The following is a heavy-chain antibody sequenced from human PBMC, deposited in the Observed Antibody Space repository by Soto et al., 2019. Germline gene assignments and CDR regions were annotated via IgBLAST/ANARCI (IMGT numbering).Heavy chain of an antibody. CDR2: ISSSSSYI. Sequence: GGSLRLSCAASGFTFSSYSMNWVRQAPGKGLEWVSSISSSSSYIYYADSVKGRFTISRDNAKNSLYLQMNSLRAADTAVYYCARQKGPVPKGEYGSGGSCYVVTAFDIWGQGTMVTVSS. J-gene: IGHJ3*02. CDR3: ARQKGPVPKGEYGSGGSCYVVTAFDI. V-gene: IGHV3-21*04. D-gene: IGHD2-15*01. CDR1: GFTFSSYS.